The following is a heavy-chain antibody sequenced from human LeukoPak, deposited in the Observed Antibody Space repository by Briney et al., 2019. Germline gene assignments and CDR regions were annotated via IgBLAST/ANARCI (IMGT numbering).Heavy chain of an antibody. D-gene: IGHD2-15*01. CDR3: AHAYCGGGNCYPEAFDM. J-gene: IGHJ3*02. Sequence: SGPTLVNPTETLTLTCTLSGSSLSTSGVGVGWIRQPPGKALEWLALIYWDDAERYSPSLKSRLTISRDTSKNQVVLTMTNMDPVDTATYFCAHAYCGGGNCYPEAFDMWGQGTMVTVSS. CDR1: GSSLSTSGVG. CDR2: IYWDDAE. V-gene: IGHV2-5*02.